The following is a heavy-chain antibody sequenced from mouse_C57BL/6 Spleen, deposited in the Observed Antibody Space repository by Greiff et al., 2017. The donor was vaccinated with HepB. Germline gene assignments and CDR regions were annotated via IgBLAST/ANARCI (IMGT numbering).Heavy chain of an antibody. CDR1: GYTFTSYW. V-gene: IGHV1-74*01. D-gene: IGHD1-1*01. Sequence: VQLQQSGAELVKPGASVKVSCKASGYTFTSYWMHWVKQRPGQGLEWIGRIHPSDSDTNYNQKFKGKATLTVDKSSSTAYMQLSSLTSEDSAVYYWAIERYYYGRSYEDWYFDVWGTGTTVTVSS. CDR3: AIERYYYGRSYEDWYFDV. J-gene: IGHJ1*03. CDR2: IHPSDSDT.